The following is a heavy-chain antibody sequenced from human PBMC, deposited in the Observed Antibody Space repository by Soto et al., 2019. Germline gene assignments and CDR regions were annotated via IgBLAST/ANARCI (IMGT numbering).Heavy chain of an antibody. J-gene: IGHJ4*02. D-gene: IGHD3-16*02. CDR2: ISHSGGT. CDR1: GGSFTPYY. Sequence: SETLSLTCAVYGGSFTPYYWNWIRQSPGKGLEWIGEISHSGGTNYNPSLKSRVTISVDTSKNQFSLKMTSVTAADTAVYYCRVWGSFRYTGQWGQGTLVTVSS. V-gene: IGHV4-34*01. CDR3: RVWGSFRYTGQ.